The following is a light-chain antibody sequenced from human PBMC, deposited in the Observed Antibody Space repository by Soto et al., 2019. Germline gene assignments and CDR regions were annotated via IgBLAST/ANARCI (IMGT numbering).Light chain of an antibody. V-gene: IGLV2-14*03. CDR1: SSDVGAYKY. CDR3: SSFTGTTTLDV. J-gene: IGLJ1*01. CDR2: GVS. Sequence: QSALTQPASVSGSPGQSITISCTGTSSDVGAYKYVSWYQQHQGKVPKLIIYGVSNRPSGVSNRFSGSKSGNTAFLTISGLQPEDEADYYCSSFTGTTTLDVFGTGTQLTVL.